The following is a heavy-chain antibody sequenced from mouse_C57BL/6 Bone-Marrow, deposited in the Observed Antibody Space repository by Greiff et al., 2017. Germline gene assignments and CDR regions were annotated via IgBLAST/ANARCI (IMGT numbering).Heavy chain of an antibody. Sequence: QVQLQQSGAELVRPGASVTLSCKASGYTFTDYEMHWVKQTPVHGLEWIGAIDPETGGTDYNQKFKGKAILTADKSSSTAYMALRSLTSEASAVYYCTRSGYSNFSYAMDYWGQGTSVTVSS. J-gene: IGHJ4*01. CDR3: TRSGYSNFSYAMDY. CDR2: IDPETGGT. D-gene: IGHD2-5*01. V-gene: IGHV1-15*01. CDR1: GYTFTDYE.